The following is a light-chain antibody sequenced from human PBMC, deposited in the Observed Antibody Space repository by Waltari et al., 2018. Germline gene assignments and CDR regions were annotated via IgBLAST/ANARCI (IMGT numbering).Light chain of an antibody. CDR2: GAD. CDR1: KGVSRT. CDR3: QHYVRLPVT. Sequence: CRARKGVSRTLAWDNQNAGQAPRLLSDGADTRATGMPDRFSGSGSGTDFSLTISRLEPEDFAVYYCQHYVRLPVTFGQGTNVESK. V-gene: IGKV3-20*01. J-gene: IGKJ1*01.